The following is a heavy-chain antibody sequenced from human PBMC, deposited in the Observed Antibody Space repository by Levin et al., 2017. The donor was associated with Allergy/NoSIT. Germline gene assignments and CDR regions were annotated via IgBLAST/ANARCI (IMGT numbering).Heavy chain of an antibody. J-gene: IGHJ2*01. V-gene: IGHV3-23*01. Sequence: PGGSLRLSCAASGFTFSSYAMSWVRQAPGKGLEWVSAISGSGGSTYYADSVKGRFTISRDNAKNTLYLQMNGLRAEDTAVYCCAKVGHYGWYFDLWGRGTLVTVSS. CDR1: GFTFSSYA. D-gene: IGHD4-17*01. CDR2: ISGSGGST. CDR3: AKVGHYGWYFDL.